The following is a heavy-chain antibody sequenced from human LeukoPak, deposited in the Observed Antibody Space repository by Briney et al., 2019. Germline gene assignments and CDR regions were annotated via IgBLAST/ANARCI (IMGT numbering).Heavy chain of an antibody. V-gene: IGHV3-33*01. J-gene: IGHJ6*02. Sequence: PGGSPRLSCAASGFTFSHYGMHWVRQAPGKGLEWVATIWYDGSEKYYADSVKGRFTISRDNSRNTLYLQMDSLRAEDTAVFYCARDLLCSICCSGGSCYEGLGTQLNHGMDVWGQGTTVTVSS. CDR3: ARDLLCSICCSGGSCYEGLGTQLNHGMDV. CDR1: GFTFSHYG. D-gene: IGHD2-15*01. CDR2: IWYDGSEK.